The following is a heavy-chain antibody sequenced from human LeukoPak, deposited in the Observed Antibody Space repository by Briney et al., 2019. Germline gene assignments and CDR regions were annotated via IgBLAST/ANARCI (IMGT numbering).Heavy chain of an antibody. J-gene: IGHJ6*03. D-gene: IGHD3-16*01. CDR1: GFTFSSYA. Sequence: PGGSLRLSCAASGFTFSSYAMHWVRQAPGKGLEYVSAISSNGGSTYYANSVKGRFTISRDNSKNTLYPQMNSLRAEDTAVYYCARDGGYYYYYMDVWGKGTTVTVSS. CDR3: ARDGGYYYYYMDV. V-gene: IGHV3-64*01. CDR2: ISSNGGST.